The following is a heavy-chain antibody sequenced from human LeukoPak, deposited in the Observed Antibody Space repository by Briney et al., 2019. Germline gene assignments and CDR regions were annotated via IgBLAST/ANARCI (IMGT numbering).Heavy chain of an antibody. CDR2: IFPSGGEI. CDR3: AKDSRSFGHFDY. V-gene: IGHV3-23*01. D-gene: IGHD3-10*01. CDR1: GFTFSTFA. J-gene: IGHJ4*02. Sequence: PGGSLRLSCAASGFTFSTFAMIWVRQPPGKGLEWVSSIFPSGGEIHYADSVRGRFTISRDNSKSTLSLQMNSLRTEDTALYYCAKDSRSFGHFDYWGQGTLVTVSS.